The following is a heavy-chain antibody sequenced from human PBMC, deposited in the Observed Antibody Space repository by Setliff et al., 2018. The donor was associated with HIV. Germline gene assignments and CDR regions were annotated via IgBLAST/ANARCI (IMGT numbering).Heavy chain of an antibody. D-gene: IGHD3-3*01. Sequence: SETLSLTCSVSGGSIRSHWSWIRQPPGKGLEWVGYIHYSGSSNYNPSLKSRVTMSVDTSKNQFSLNLTSVTAGDTAVYYCARDRGSYNFWSGLARGDNWFDPWGQGTLVTVSS. J-gene: IGHJ5*02. CDR3: ARDRGSYNFWSGLARGDNWFDP. CDR1: GGSIRSH. CDR2: IHYSGSS. V-gene: IGHV4-59*11.